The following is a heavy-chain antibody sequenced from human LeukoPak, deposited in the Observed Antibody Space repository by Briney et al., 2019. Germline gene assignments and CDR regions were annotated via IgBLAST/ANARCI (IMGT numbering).Heavy chain of an antibody. V-gene: IGHV4-4*07. CDR2: IYTSGST. J-gene: IGHJ3*02. CDR3: AREWWELPDAFDI. CDR1: GGSISSHF. D-gene: IGHD1-26*01. Sequence: SETLSLTCTVSGGSISSHFWTWIRQPAGKGLEWIGRIYTSGSTNYNPSLKSRVTMSVDTSKNQFSLQLNSVTPEDTAVYYCAREWWELPDAFDIWGQGTMVTVSS.